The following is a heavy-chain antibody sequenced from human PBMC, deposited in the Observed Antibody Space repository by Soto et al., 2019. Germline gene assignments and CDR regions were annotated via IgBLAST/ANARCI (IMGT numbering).Heavy chain of an antibody. J-gene: IGHJ6*02. V-gene: IGHV1-2*04. D-gene: IGHD5-18*01. CDR2: INPNSGGT. CDR3: ATAHANSYGRSLYYYYGMDV. CDR1: GYTFTGYY. Sequence: ASVKVSCKASGYTFTGYYMHWVRQAPGQGLEWMGWINPNSGGTNYAQKFQGWVTMTRDTSISTAYMELSRLRSDDTAVYYCATAHANSYGRSLYYYYGMDVWGQGTTVTVSS.